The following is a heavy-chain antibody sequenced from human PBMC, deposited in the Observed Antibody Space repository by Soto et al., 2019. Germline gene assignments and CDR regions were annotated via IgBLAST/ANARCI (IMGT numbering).Heavy chain of an antibody. CDR2: MHTSGST. Sequence: SETLSLTCTVSGGSIRGYYWSWIRQSAGMGLEWIGRMHTSGSTNYNPSLESRVSVSVDTSKNQFSLKVSGVSAADTAVYYWATSQKGYNWNYFDHWGQGALVTVSS. CDR3: ATSQKGYNWNYFDH. D-gene: IGHD1-20*01. V-gene: IGHV4-4*07. CDR1: GGSIRGYY. J-gene: IGHJ4*02.